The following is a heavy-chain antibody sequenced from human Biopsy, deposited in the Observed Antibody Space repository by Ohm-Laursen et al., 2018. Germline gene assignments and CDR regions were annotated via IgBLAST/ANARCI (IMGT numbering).Heavy chain of an antibody. Sequence: ASVKVSCKVSGYTFTNYNVNWVRQATGQGLEWMGWMNPNSGNTGYAQKFQGRVTMTRNTSISTAYMELSSLTSVDTAVYYCARDFNYDGGGSFNFDYWGQETLVTVSS. CDR1: GYTFTNYN. CDR3: ARDFNYDGGGSFNFDY. J-gene: IGHJ4*02. D-gene: IGHD3-22*01. V-gene: IGHV1-8*01. CDR2: MNPNSGNT.